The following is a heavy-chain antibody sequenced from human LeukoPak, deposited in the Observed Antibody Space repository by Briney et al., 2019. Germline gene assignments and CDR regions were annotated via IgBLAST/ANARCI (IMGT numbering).Heavy chain of an antibody. D-gene: IGHD6-19*01. CDR1: GFTFCSYD. CDR2: IGTAGDT. CDR3: ARVKAVAGMNYGMDV. V-gene: IGHV3-13*01. Sequence: PGGSLRLSCAASGFTFCSYDMHWVRQATGKGLEWVSAIGTAGDTYYPGSVKGRFTISRENAKNSLYLQMNSLRAGDTAVYYCARVKAVAGMNYGMDVWGQGTTVTVSS. J-gene: IGHJ6*02.